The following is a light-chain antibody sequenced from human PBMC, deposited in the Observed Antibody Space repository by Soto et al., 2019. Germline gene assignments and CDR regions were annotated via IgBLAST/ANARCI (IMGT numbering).Light chain of an antibody. CDR1: QSVSSSY. CDR2: GTS. J-gene: IGKJ5*01. CDR3: YNYCHSPIT. Sequence: IVLKQSPDTLSLSPGERATLSCRASQSVSSSYLAWYQQKPGQAPRLLIYGTSTRTTGIPARFSGSGTETAFTLTSLRPQYVAFAAYQCYNYCHSPITFGGGTRL. V-gene: IGKV3-20*01.